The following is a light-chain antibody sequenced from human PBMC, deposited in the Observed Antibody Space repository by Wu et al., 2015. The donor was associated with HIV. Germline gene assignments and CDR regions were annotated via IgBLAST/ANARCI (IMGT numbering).Light chain of an antibody. J-gene: IGKJ4*01. CDR3: QQRSAWPLT. CDR1: QSISTF. CDR2: HAS. Sequence: EIVLTQSPATLSLSPGETATLSCRASQSISTFLAWYQQKPGQAPRLLIYHASNRATGIPARFSGSGSGTDFTLTISSLESGDFALYYCQQRSAWPLTFGGGTKVEI. V-gene: IGKV3-11*01.